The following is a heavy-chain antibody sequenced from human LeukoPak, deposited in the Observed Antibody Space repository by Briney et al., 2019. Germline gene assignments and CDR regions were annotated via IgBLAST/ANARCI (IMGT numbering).Heavy chain of an antibody. J-gene: IGHJ4*02. CDR2: IYYSGST. CDR3: ARGAVAGTYGFDY. V-gene: IGHV4-39*07. Sequence: PSETLSLTCTVSGGSISSSSYYWGWIRQPPGKGLEWIGSIYYSGSTYYNPSLKSRFTISVDTSKNQFSLKLSSVTAADTAVYYCARGAVAGTYGFDYWGQGTLVTVSS. CDR1: GGSISSSSYY. D-gene: IGHD6-19*01.